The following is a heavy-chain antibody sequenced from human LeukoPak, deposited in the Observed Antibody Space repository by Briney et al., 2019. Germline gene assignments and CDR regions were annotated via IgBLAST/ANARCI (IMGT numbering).Heavy chain of an antibody. Sequence: PGGSLRLSCVASGFTFSSYSMNWVRQAPGKGLEWVSYISGSSSYIYYADSEKGRFTISRDNAKNSLYLQMNSLRAEDTAVYYCARGARYCSGGSCYFDYWGQGTLVTVSS. D-gene: IGHD2-15*01. CDR1: GFTFSSYS. CDR2: ISGSSSYI. CDR3: ARGARYCSGGSCYFDY. J-gene: IGHJ4*02. V-gene: IGHV3-21*01.